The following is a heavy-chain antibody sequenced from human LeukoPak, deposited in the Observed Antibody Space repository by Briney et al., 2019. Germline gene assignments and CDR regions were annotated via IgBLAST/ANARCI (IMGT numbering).Heavy chain of an antibody. CDR1: GYTFTIYY. Sequence: ASVKVSCKASGYTFTIYYIHWVRQAPGHGLEWLGWMNVKTGATSSAQRFPGRFTMTRDTSIGTASMEFSSLTSDDTAVYYCARQSGTYWGLDYWGQGTLVTISS. J-gene: IGHJ4*02. D-gene: IGHD1-26*01. CDR3: ARQSGTYWGLDY. CDR2: MNVKTGAT. V-gene: IGHV1-2*02.